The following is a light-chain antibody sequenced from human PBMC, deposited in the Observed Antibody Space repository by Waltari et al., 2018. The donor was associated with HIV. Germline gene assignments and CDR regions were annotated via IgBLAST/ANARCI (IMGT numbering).Light chain of an antibody. CDR1: SSTIGTDY. V-gene: IGLV1-51*01. CDR3: GTWDTSLSGGV. Sequence: QSVLTQPPSVSAAPGHKATTSCSGSSSTIGTDYVSWYQHLPGAAPELLIYDNDKRPSGIPVRFSGSKSGTSATLGITGLQTGDEADYYCGTWDTSLSGGVFGGGTKLTVL. CDR2: DND. J-gene: IGLJ3*02.